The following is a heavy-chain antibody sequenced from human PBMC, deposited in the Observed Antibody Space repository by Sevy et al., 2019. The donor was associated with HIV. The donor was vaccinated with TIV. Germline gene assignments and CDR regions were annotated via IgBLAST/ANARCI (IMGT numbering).Heavy chain of an antibody. Sequence: GESLSCKGSGYNFSGYWVGWVRQMPGKGLEWMGIIYPTDSHIIYSPSLQGQVTISVDKSITTAYLQWRSLKTSDTAMYYWARSSFYYDNSGFYPFDFWGQGTLVTVSS. V-gene: IGHV5-51*01. CDR2: IYPTDSHI. CDR3: ARSSFYYDNSGFYPFDF. CDR1: GYNFSGYW. J-gene: IGHJ4*02. D-gene: IGHD3-22*01.